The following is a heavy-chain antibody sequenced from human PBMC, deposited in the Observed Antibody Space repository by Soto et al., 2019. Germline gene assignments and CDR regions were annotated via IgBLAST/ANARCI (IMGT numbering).Heavy chain of an antibody. CDR2: IGAYNGNT. CDR3: ARDAAAGLNDY. CDR1: GYTFTSYG. Sequence: QVQLVQSGAEVKKPGASVKVSCKASGYTFTSYGISWVRQAPGQGLGWVGWIGAYNGNTNYAQKLQGRVTMTTDRSTSTDYMELRSLRSDVTAVDYCARDAAAGLNDYWGQGTLVTVSS. V-gene: IGHV1-18*01. J-gene: IGHJ4*02. D-gene: IGHD6-13*01.